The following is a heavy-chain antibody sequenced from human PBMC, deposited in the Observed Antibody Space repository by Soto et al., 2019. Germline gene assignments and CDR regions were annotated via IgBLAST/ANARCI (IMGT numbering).Heavy chain of an antibody. J-gene: IGHJ4*02. Sequence: QVQLVQSGAEVKKPGSSVKVSCKASVGTFSSYTISWVRQAPGQGLEWMGRIIPILGIANYAQKFQGRVTITADKSTSTAYMELSSLRSEDTAVYYCATGQVVGVPVGYWGQGTLVTVSS. CDR1: VGTFSSYT. CDR2: IIPILGIA. D-gene: IGHD1-26*01. CDR3: ATGQVVGVPVGY. V-gene: IGHV1-69*02.